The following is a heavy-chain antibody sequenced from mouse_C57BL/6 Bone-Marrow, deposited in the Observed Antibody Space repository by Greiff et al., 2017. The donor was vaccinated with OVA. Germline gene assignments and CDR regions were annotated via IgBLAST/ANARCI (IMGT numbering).Heavy chain of an antibody. CDR3: ARGGLRQRAWFAY. J-gene: IGHJ3*01. CDR1: GYAFSSYW. V-gene: IGHV1-80*01. Sequence: LVESGAELVKPGASVKISCKASGYAFSSYWMNWVKQRPGKGLEWIGQIYPGDGDTNYNGKFKGKATLTADKSSSTAYMQLSSLTSEDSAVYFCARGGLRQRAWFAYWGQGTLVTVSA. CDR2: IYPGDGDT. D-gene: IGHD2-2*01.